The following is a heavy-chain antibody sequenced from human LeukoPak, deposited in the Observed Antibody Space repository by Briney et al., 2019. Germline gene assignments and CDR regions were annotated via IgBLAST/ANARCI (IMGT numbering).Heavy chain of an antibody. J-gene: IGHJ4*02. D-gene: IGHD2-8*02. Sequence: GGSLRLSCAASGFTFINAWMSWVRQAPGKGLEWVGRIKSKTDGATADYAAPVRGRFTISRDDSSDTLYLQLSSLKAEDTAVYYCITHSGCTGSDCYRANWGQGTLVTVSS. CDR2: IKSKTDGATA. CDR3: ITHSGCTGSDCYRAN. V-gene: IGHV3-15*05. CDR1: GFTFINAW.